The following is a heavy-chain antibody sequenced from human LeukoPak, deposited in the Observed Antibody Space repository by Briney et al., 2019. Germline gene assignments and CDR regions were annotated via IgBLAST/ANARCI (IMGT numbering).Heavy chain of an antibody. V-gene: IGHV1-3*01. CDR1: GYTFTSYA. CDR3: ARHNHKSSGGWFSGYYYYYGMDV. Sequence: GASVKVSCKASGYTFTSYAMHWVRQAPGQRLEWMGWINAGNGNTKYSQKFQGRVTITRDTSASTAYMELSSLRSEDTAVYYCARHNHKSSGGWFSGYYYYYGMDVWGQGTTVTVSS. J-gene: IGHJ6*02. CDR2: INAGNGNT. D-gene: IGHD6-19*01.